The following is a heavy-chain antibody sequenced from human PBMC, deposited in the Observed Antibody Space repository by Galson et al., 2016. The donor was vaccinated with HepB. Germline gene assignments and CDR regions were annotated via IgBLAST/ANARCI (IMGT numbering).Heavy chain of an antibody. CDR1: GFSSRTFW. CDR3: ARLGDCINGVCSAMDV. Sequence: SLRLSCAASGFSSRTFWMYWIRQIPEKGLLWVSRIDSDCNNIAYADSVKGRFTISRDNAKNTVYLQMDSLRVEDTAVYYCARLGDCINGVCSAMDVWGQGTTVTVSS. D-gene: IGHD2-8*01. J-gene: IGHJ6*02. CDR2: IDSDCNNI. V-gene: IGHV3-74*01.